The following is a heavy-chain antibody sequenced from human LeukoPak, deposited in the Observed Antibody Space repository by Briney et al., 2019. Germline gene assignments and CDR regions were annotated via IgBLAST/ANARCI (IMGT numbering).Heavy chain of an antibody. Sequence: GGSLRLSCAASGFTFSSYEMNWVRQAPGKGLEWVSYISSSGSTIYYADSVKGRFTLPRDTAKNSLYLQMNSRRAEDTAVYYCARGEIWVTARPFDYWGQGTLVTVSS. CDR2: ISSSGSTI. CDR1: GFTFSSYE. D-gene: IGHD2-21*02. CDR3: ARGEIWVTARPFDY. V-gene: IGHV3-48*03. J-gene: IGHJ4*02.